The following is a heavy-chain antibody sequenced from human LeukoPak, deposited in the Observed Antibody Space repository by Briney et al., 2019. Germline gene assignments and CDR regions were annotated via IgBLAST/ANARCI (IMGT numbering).Heavy chain of an antibody. CDR2: IYYSGST. D-gene: IGHD6-19*01. CDR1: GGSINSHY. J-gene: IGHJ4*02. CDR3: VRRDNTGWNYFDY. Sequence: KSSETLSLTCTVSGGSINSHYWSWIRQPPGKGLERIGDIYYSGSTKYNPSLKSRVTISVDTSKNHLSLKLSSVLAADTAIYYCVRRDNTGWNYFDYWGQGILATVSS. V-gene: IGHV4-59*08.